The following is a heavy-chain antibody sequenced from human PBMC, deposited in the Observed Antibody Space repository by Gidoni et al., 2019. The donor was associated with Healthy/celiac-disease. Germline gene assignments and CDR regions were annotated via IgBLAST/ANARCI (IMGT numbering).Heavy chain of an antibody. CDR1: GFTFDDYA. D-gene: IGHD4-17*01. Sequence: EVQLVESGGGLVQPGRSLRLSCAASGFTFDDYAMHWVRQAPGKGLEWVSGISWNSGSIGYADSVKGRFTISRDNAKNSLYLQMNSLRAEDTALYYCAKAQQEYYGDGDFDYWGQGTLVTVSS. CDR2: ISWNSGSI. V-gene: IGHV3-9*01. CDR3: AKAQQEYYGDGDFDY. J-gene: IGHJ4*02.